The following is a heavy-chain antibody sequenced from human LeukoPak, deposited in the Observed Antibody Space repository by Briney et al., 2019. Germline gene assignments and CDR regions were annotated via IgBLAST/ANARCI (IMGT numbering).Heavy chain of an antibody. J-gene: IGHJ4*02. D-gene: IGHD2-15*01. CDR3: ASGSYRYCSGGSCYSLADY. Sequence: HPGGSLRLSCAASGFTFSSYGMSWVRQAPGKGLEWVSAISGSGGSTYYADSVKGRFTISRDNSKNTLYLQMNSLRAEDTAVYYCASGSYRYCSGGSCYSLADYWGQGTLDTVSS. CDR1: GFTFSSYG. CDR2: ISGSGGST. V-gene: IGHV3-23*01.